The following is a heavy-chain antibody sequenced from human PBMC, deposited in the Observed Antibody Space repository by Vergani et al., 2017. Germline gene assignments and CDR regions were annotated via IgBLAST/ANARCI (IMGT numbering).Heavy chain of an antibody. CDR1: GFTFSSYA. D-gene: IGHD1-26*01. CDR3: AKVRSGSYLGDWFDP. Sequence: EVQLLESGGGLVQPGGSLRLSCAASGFTFSSYAMSWVRQAPGKGLEWVSAISGSGGSTYYADSVKGRFTISRDNSQNTLYLQMNSLRAEDTAVYYCAKVRSGSYLGDWFDPWGQGTLVTVSS. J-gene: IGHJ5*02. V-gene: IGHV3-23*01. CDR2: ISGSGGST.